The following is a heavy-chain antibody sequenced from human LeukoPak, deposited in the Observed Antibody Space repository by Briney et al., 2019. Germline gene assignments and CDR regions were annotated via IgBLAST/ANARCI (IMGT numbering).Heavy chain of an antibody. V-gene: IGHV3-23*01. D-gene: IGHD3/OR15-3a*01. Sequence: PSETLSLTCTVSGGSISSGGYYWSWVRQAPGKGLEWVSAISGSGGSTYYADSVKGRFTISRDNSKNTLYLQMNSLRAEDTAVYYCAKDQEDFWTYYDYWGQGTLVTVSS. J-gene: IGHJ4*02. CDR3: AKDQEDFWTYYDY. CDR1: GGSISSGGYY. CDR2: ISGSGGST.